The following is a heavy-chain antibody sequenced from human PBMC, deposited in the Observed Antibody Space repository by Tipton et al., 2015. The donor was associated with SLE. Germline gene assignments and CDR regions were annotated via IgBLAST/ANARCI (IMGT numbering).Heavy chain of an antibody. D-gene: IGHD3-10*01. CDR2: ISWNSGSI. J-gene: IGHJ3*02. CDR1: GFTFDDYA. V-gene: IGHV3-9*01. CDR3: AKAPGSYFDAFDI. Sequence: LSLTCAASGFTFDDYAMHWVRQAPGKGLEWVSGISWNSGSIGYADSVKGRFTISRDNAKNSLYLQMNSLRAEDTALYYCAKAPGSYFDAFDIWGQGTMVTVSS.